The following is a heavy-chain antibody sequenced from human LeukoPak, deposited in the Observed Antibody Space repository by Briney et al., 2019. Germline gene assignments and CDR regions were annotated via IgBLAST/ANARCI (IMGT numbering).Heavy chain of an antibody. CDR3: AKDFPNVGSWSDY. Sequence: PGGSLRLSCAASGFSFSTQRMHWVRQAPGKGLVWASYINIDERITGYADSVKGRFTISRDNAKNTLYLQMNSLRAEDTAIYYCAKDFPNVGSWSDYWGQGTLVTVSS. CDR1: GFSFSTQR. J-gene: IGHJ4*02. CDR2: INIDERIT. D-gene: IGHD6-13*01. V-gene: IGHV3-74*01.